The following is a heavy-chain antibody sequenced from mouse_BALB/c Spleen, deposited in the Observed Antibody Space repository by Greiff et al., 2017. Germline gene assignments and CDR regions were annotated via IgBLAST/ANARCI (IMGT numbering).Heavy chain of an antibody. CDR3: ARQAFDY. CDR1: GFTFSSFG. J-gene: IGHJ2*01. Sequence: EVKLVESGGGLVQPGGSRKLSCAASGFTFSSFGMHWVRQAPEKGLEWVAYISSGSSTIDYADTVKGRFTISRDNPKNTLFLQMTSLRSEDTAMYYCARQAFDYWGQGTTRTVSS. CDR2: ISSGSSTI. V-gene: IGHV5-17*02.